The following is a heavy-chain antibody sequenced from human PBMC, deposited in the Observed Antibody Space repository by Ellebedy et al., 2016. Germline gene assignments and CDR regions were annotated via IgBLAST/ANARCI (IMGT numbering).Heavy chain of an antibody. CDR1: GFTFSSYV. CDR3: ARDHGGSGGSWIV. J-gene: IGHJ4*02. V-gene: IGHV3-23*01. D-gene: IGHD2-15*01. CDR2: ISRIDDST. Sequence: GESLKISXTASGFTFSSYVMSWVRQAPGKGLKWVSGISRIDDSTYYADSVKGRFTISRDNPKNTLYLQMNNLRAEDTAVYYCARDHGGSGGSWIVWGQGTLVTVSS.